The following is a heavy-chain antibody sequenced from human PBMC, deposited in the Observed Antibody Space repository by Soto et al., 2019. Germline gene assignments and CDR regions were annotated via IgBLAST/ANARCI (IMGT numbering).Heavy chain of an antibody. V-gene: IGHV1-2*04. CDR3: ARGAVYYYDSRWNYYCMDV. D-gene: IGHD3-22*01. CDR1: GYTFTGYY. Sequence: QVQLVQSGAEVKKPGASVKVSCKASGYTFTGYYMHWVRQAPGQGLEWMGWINPNSGGTNYAQKFQGWVTMTRDTSISTAYMELSRLRSDDTAVYYCARGAVYYYDSRWNYYCMDVWGQGTTVTVSS. J-gene: IGHJ6*02. CDR2: INPNSGGT.